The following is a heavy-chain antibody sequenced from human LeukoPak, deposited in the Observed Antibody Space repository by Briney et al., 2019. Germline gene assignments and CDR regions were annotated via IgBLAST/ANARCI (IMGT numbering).Heavy chain of an antibody. CDR2: INHSGST. CDR1: GYSISSGYY. Sequence: PSETLSLTCTVSGYSISSGYYWSWIRQPPGKGLEWIGEINHSGSTNYNPSLKSRVTISVDTSKNQFSLKLSSVTAADTAVYYCARSGALDYWGQGTLVTVSS. V-gene: IGHV4-38-2*02. CDR3: ARSGALDY. J-gene: IGHJ4*02. D-gene: IGHD1-1*01.